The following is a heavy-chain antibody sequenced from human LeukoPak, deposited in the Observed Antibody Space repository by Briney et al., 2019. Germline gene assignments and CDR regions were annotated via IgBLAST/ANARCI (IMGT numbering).Heavy chain of an antibody. Sequence: SVKVSCKASGGTFSSYAISWVRQAPGQGLEWMGRIIPILGIANYAQKFQGRVTITADKSTSTAYMELSSLRSDDTAVYYCAREYYYDSSGYRRYYYGMDVWGQGTTVTVSS. CDR2: IIPILGIA. D-gene: IGHD3-22*01. V-gene: IGHV1-69*04. CDR1: GGTFSSYA. J-gene: IGHJ6*02. CDR3: AREYYYDSSGYRRYYYGMDV.